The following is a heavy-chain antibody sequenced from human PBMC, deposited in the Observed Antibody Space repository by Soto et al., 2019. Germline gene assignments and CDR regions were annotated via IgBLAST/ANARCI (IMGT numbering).Heavy chain of an antibody. CDR3: AKDGPDCISTSCYWISYSYYYGMDV. Sequence: PGGSLRLSCASSGFTFSSYGMHWVRQAPGKGLEWVAVISYDGSNKYYADSVKGRFTISRDNSKNTLYLQMNSLRAEDTAVYYYAKDGPDCISTSCYWISYSYYYGMDVWGQGTRVTV. V-gene: IGHV3-30*18. J-gene: IGHJ6*02. D-gene: IGHD2-2*01. CDR1: GFTFSSYG. CDR2: ISYDGSNK.